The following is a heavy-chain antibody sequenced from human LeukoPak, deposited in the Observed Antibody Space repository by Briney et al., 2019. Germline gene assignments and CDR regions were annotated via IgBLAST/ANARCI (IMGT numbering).Heavy chain of an antibody. CDR3: ARVFTDIVVVPAARLVYYFDY. CDR1: GGSISSGDYH. D-gene: IGHD2-2*01. V-gene: IGHV4-30-4*08. Sequence: SETLSLTCTVSGGSISSGDYHWSWIRQPPGKGLEWIGYIYYSGSTYYNPSLKSRVTISVDTSKNQFSLKLSSVTAADTAVYYCARVFTDIVVVPAARLVYYFDYWGQGTLVTVSS. J-gene: IGHJ4*02. CDR2: IYYSGST.